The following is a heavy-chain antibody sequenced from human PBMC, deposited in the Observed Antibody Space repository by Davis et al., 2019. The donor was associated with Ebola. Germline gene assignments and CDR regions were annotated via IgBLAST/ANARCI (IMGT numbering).Heavy chain of an antibody. CDR1: GFTFSSYG. V-gene: IGHV3-30*19. Sequence: PGGSLRLSCAASGFTFSSYGMHWVRQAPGKGLEWVAVISYDGSNKYYADSVKGRFTISRDNSKNTLYLQMNSLRAEDTAVYYCATANYDFWSGYYYWGQGTLVTVSS. CDR3: ATANYDFWSGYYY. D-gene: IGHD3-3*01. CDR2: ISYDGSNK. J-gene: IGHJ4*02.